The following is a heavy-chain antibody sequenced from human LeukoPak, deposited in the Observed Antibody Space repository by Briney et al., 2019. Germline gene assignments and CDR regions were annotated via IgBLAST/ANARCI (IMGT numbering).Heavy chain of an antibody. CDR3: ARVDTAMVPPNWFDP. V-gene: IGHV4-59*01. D-gene: IGHD5-18*01. J-gene: IGHJ5*02. CDR2: IYYSGST. Sequence: SSETLSLTCTVSGGSISSYYWSWIRQPPGKGLEWIGYIYYSGSTNYNPSLKSRVTISVDTSKNQFSLKLSSVTAADTAVYYCARVDTAMVPPNWFDPWGQGTLVTVSS. CDR1: GGSISSYY.